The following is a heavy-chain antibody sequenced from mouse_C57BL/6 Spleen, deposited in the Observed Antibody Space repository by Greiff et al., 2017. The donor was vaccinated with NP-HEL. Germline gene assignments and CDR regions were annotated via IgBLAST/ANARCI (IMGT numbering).Heavy chain of an antibody. D-gene: IGHD2-3*01. V-gene: IGHV5-4*01. CDR3: ARDEDDGYYGAY. CDR1: GFTFSSYA. CDR2: ISDGGSYT. Sequence: DVQLVESGGGLVKPGGSLKLSCAASGFTFSSYAMSWVRQTPEKRLEWVATISDGGSYTYYPDNVKGRFTISRDNAKNNLYLQMSHLKSEDTAMYYCARDEDDGYYGAYWGQGTLVTVSA. J-gene: IGHJ3*01.